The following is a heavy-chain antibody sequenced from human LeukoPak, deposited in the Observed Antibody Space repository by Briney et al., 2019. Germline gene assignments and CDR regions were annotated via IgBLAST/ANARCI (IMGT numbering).Heavy chain of an antibody. D-gene: IGHD2-15*01. J-gene: IGHJ4*02. Sequence: ASVKVSCKASGYTFTGYYMHWVRQAPGQGLEWMGWINPNSGGTNYAQKFQGWVTMTRDTSISTAYMELSSLRSEDTAVYYCATDRGYCSGGSCYATLGYWGQGTLVTVSS. CDR2: INPNSGGT. V-gene: IGHV1-2*04. CDR3: ATDRGYCSGGSCYATLGY. CDR1: GYTFTGYY.